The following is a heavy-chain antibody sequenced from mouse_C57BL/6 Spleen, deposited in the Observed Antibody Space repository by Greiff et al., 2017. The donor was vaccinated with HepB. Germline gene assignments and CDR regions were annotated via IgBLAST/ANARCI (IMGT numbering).Heavy chain of an antibody. Sequence: EVQVVESGGGLVQPGGSLKLSCAASGFTFSDYYMYWVRQTPEKRLEWVAYISNGGGSTYYPDTGKGRFTISRDNAKNTLYLQMGRMKSEDTALYYCARLGGTYSFDSWGQGTTLTVSS. CDR2: ISNGGGST. CDR3: ARLGGTYSFDS. J-gene: IGHJ2*01. V-gene: IGHV5-12*01. D-gene: IGHD3-3*01. CDR1: GFTFSDYY.